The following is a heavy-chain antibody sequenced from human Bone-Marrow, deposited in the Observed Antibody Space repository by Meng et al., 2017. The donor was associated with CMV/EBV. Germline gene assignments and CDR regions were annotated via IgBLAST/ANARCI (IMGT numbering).Heavy chain of an antibody. V-gene: IGHV3-7*01. CDR3: ARHVGGRVVVITPVFDY. CDR1: GFTFSSYW. J-gene: IGHJ4*02. CDR2: IKQDGSEK. D-gene: IGHD3-22*01. Sequence: GESLKISCAASGFTFSSYWMSWVRQAPGKGLEWVANIKQDGSEKYYVDSVKGRFTISRDNAKNSLYLQMNSLRAEDTAVYYCARHVGGRVVVITPVFDYWGQGTLVTVSS.